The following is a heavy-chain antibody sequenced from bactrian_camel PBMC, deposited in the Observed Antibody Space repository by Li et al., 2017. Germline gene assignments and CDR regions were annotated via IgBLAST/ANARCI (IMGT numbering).Heavy chain of an antibody. J-gene: IGHJ4*01. V-gene: IGHV3-2*01. D-gene: IGHD1*01. CDR1: GLPSAC. CDR2: LYTISSIA. CDR3: AAGVVNLQMARWYTY. Sequence: HVQLVESGGGAVQAGGSLRLHCAASGLPSACMAWFRQAPGKGRAKIASLYTISSIADYADSVKGRFTISQDKAKNTLFLQMNSLSIEDSAMYYCAAGVVNLQMARWYTYWGQGTQVTVS.